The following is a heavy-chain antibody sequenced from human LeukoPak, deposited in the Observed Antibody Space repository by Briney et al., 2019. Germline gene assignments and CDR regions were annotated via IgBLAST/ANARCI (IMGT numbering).Heavy chain of an antibody. V-gene: IGHV3-21*01. D-gene: IGHD1-1*01. CDR1: GFTFSSYS. Sequence: GGSLRLSCAASGFTFSSYSMNWVRQAPGKGLEWVSSISSSSSYIYYADSVKGRFTISRDNAKNSLYQQMNSLRAEDTAVYYCARDRAPTGLYYYGMDVWGQGTTVTVSS. J-gene: IGHJ6*02. CDR3: ARDRAPTGLYYYGMDV. CDR2: ISSSSSYI.